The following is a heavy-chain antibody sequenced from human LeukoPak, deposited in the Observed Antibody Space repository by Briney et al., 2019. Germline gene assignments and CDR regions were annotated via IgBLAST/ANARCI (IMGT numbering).Heavy chain of an antibody. V-gene: IGHV4-39*01. J-gene: IGHJ4*02. Sequence: SETLSLTCAVSGGSISSTSYYWGWIRQPPGKGLEWIGSIFYSGSPYYNPSLKSRVTISVDTSKNQFSLKLTSVTAADTAMYYCARLKGVPAAYYWGQGTLVTVSS. CDR1: GGSISSTSYY. CDR3: ARLKGVPAAYY. D-gene: IGHD6-13*01. CDR2: IFYSGSP.